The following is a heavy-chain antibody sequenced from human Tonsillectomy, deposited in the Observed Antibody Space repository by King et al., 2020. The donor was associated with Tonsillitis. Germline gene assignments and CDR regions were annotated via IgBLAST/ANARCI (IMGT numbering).Heavy chain of an antibody. J-gene: IGHJ4*02. V-gene: IGHV4-39*07. Sequence: QLQESGPGLVKPSETLSLTCTVSGGSLSSNNYFWGWIRQPPGKGLEWIGSIFYSGGTNYNPSLKSRVTLSVDTSKNQFSLKLRSVTAADTAVYYCATGGQLLTFWGQGTLVTVSS. D-gene: IGHD6-19*01. CDR2: IFYSGGT. CDR1: GGSLSSNNYF. CDR3: ATGGQLLTF.